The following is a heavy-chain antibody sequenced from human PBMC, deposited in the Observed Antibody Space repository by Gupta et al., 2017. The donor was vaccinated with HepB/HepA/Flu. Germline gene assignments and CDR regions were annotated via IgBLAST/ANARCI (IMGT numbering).Heavy chain of an antibody. CDR1: GFTFGRYW. CDR3: AKNQIPYGGSWSGYDAFDS. D-gene: IGHD3-3*01. CDR2: INQDGSEK. J-gene: IGHJ3*02. V-gene: IGHV3-7*01. Sequence: EVQLVESGGGLVQPGGSQRLSCAASGFTFGRYWMTWVRQAPGKGLEWVASINQDGSEKYYVDSVKGRFTISRDDAKNSLYLEMNSLRGEDTAVYYCAKNQIPYGGSWSGYDAFDSWGQGTMVTVSS.